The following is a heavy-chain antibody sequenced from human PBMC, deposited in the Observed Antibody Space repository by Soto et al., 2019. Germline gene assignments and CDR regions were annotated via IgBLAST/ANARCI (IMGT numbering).Heavy chain of an antibody. CDR3: ATARVVASYYYYGMDV. D-gene: IGHD2-15*01. Sequence: SVKVSCKASGGTFSSYAISWVRQTPGQGLEWMGGIIPLFGTANYAQKFQGRVTMTADESTSTAYMELSSLRSEDTAVYYCATARVVASYYYYGMDVWGQGTTVTVSS. CDR2: IIPLFGTA. CDR1: GGTFSSYA. V-gene: IGHV1-69*13. J-gene: IGHJ6*02.